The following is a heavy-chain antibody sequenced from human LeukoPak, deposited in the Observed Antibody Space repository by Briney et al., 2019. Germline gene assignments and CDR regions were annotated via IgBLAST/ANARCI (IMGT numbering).Heavy chain of an antibody. CDR3: AKARGSYIVY. V-gene: IGHV3-30*18. Sequence: GGSLRLSCAASGFTFSTYGMHWVRQAPGKGLEWVAVISYDGSNKYYADSVKGRFTISRDNSKNTLYLQMNSLRAEDTAVYYCAKARGSYIVYWGQGTLVTVSS. CDR1: GFTFSTYG. D-gene: IGHD1-26*01. J-gene: IGHJ4*02. CDR2: ISYDGSNK.